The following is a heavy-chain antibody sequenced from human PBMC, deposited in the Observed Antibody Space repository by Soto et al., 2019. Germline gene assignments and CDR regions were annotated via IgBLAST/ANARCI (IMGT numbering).Heavy chain of an antibody. CDR2: ISGSGGST. CDR3: AKDIDYYDSSANMDV. D-gene: IGHD3-22*01. Sequence: GGSLRLSCAASGFTFSSYAMSWVRQAPGKGLEWVSAISGSGGSTYYADSVKGRFTISRDNSKNTLYLQMNSLRAEDTAVCYCAKDIDYYDSSANMDVWGQGTTVTV. V-gene: IGHV3-23*01. CDR1: GFTFSSYA. J-gene: IGHJ6*02.